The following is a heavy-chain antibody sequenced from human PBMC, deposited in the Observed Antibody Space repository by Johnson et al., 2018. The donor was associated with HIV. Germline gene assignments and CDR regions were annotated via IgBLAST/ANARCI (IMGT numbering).Heavy chain of an antibody. Sequence: VQLVESGGGVVQPGRSLRLSCAASGFVFSSYAMHWVRQAPGKGLEWVAVITYDGSHKYYEDPVKGRFTISRDNSKNTVWLQLNSLRAEDTGVYYCAKGEYFDSGGYYHVVMNGFDIWGQGTTVIVSS. D-gene: IGHD3-22*01. J-gene: IGHJ3*02. V-gene: IGHV3-30*18. CDR2: ITYDGSHK. CDR1: GFVFSSYA. CDR3: AKGEYFDSGGYYHVVMNGFDI.